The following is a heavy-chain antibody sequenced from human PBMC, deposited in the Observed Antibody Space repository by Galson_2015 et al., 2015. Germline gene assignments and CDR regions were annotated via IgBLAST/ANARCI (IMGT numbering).Heavy chain of an antibody. CDR1: GYTFTSYY. J-gene: IGHJ4*02. D-gene: IGHD2-2*01. Sequence: SVKVSCKASGYTFTSYYMHWVRQAPGQGLEWMGIINPSGGSTSYAQKFQGRVTMIRDTSTSTVYMELSSLRSEDTAVYYCARASQDCSRNTCPYNYWGQGTLVTVPS. CDR2: INPSGGST. V-gene: IGHV1-46*01. CDR3: ARASQDCSRNTCPYNY.